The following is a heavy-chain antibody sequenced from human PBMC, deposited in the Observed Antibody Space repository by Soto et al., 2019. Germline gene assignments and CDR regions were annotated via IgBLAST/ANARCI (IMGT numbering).Heavy chain of an antibody. Sequence: QVQLVQSGAEVKKLGASVKDSCKASGYTFTSYYMHWVRQAPGQGLEWMGIINPSGGSTSYAQTFLGTVTITRDTSSSTFYRKLSSLISDAAAEYYCARDQRPSPPLMVVVALCGCDYWGQGTLVTVSS. D-gene: IGHD3-22*01. J-gene: IGHJ4*01. CDR2: INPSGGST. CDR3: ARDQRPSPPLMVVVALCGCDY. CDR1: GYTFTSYY. V-gene: IGHV1-46*01.